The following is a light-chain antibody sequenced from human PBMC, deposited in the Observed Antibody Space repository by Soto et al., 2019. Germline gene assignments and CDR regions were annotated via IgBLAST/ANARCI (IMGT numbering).Light chain of an antibody. CDR3: QHYTDLSPALT. J-gene: IGKJ3*01. CDR1: QSLNSN. V-gene: IGKV3D-15*01. Sequence: EILMTQSPATLSVSPGERATLSCRASQSLNSNLAWYQQKPGQAPRLVIYGAFTRANGIPARSSGSGSETESTLTISSLPSEDFALFYCQHYTDLSPALTFGPGTQVDL. CDR2: GAF.